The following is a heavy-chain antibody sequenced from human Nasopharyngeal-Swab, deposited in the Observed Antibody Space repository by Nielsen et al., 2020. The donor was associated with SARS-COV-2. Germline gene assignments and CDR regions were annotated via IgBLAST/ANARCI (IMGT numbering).Heavy chain of an antibody. V-gene: IGHV3-53*05. CDR3: ARDLRFEDTAMAGYFDL. Sequence: GGSLRLSCAASGLTVSNNYMSWVRQAPGKGLEWVSIIYSGGSTYYADSVKGRFTISRDNSKNTLYLQMNSLRAEDTAVYYCARDLRFEDTAMAGYFDLWGRGTLVTVSS. CDR2: IYSGGST. CDR1: GLTVSNNY. D-gene: IGHD5-18*01. J-gene: IGHJ2*01.